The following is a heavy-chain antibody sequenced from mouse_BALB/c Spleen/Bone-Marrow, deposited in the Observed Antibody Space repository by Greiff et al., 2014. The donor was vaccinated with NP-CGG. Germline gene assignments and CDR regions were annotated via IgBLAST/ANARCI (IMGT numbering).Heavy chain of an antibody. Sequence: VQLQQSGPELVKPGASMKISCKASDHSFTGYTMNWVKQSHGKSLEWIGLINPYNGGTSYNQKFKGKATLTVDKSSSTAYMELLSLTSEDSAVYYCARDYYGSSYGFAYWGQGTLVTVSA. CDR2: INPYNGGT. CDR1: DHSFTGYT. J-gene: IGHJ3*01. CDR3: ARDYYGSSYGFAY. V-gene: IGHV1-18*01. D-gene: IGHD1-1*01.